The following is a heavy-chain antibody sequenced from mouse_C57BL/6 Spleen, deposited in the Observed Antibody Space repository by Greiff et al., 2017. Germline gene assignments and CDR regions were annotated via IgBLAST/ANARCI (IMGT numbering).Heavy chain of an antibody. CDR3: ARLDLTVYYYAMDY. D-gene: IGHD1-1*01. Sequence: VQLQESGAELVKPGASVKMSCKASGYTFTSYWITWVKQRPGQGLEWIGDIYPGSGSTNYNEKFKSKATLTVDTSSSTAYMQLSSLTSEDSAVYYCARLDLTVYYYAMDYWGQGTSVTVSS. V-gene: IGHV1-55*01. CDR1: GYTFTSYW. J-gene: IGHJ4*01. CDR2: IYPGSGST.